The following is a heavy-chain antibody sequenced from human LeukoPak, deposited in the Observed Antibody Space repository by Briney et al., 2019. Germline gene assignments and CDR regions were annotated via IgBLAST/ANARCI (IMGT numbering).Heavy chain of an antibody. D-gene: IGHD4/OR15-4a*01. CDR2: IHNDGST. Sequence: GGSLRLSCAASGFIVSNTYMTWVRQAPGKGLEWVSVIHNDGSTYYADSVKGRFTISRDNSKNMLFLRMNSLRVEDTAVYYCAKDANDYSDWFDPWGQGTLVTVSS. CDR3: AKDANDYSDWFDP. CDR1: GFIVSNTY. J-gene: IGHJ5*02. V-gene: IGHV3-53*01.